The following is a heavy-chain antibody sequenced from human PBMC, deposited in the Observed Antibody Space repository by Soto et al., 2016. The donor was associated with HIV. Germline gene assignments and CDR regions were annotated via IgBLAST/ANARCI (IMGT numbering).Heavy chain of an antibody. J-gene: IGHJ6*02. CDR2: INWNGGST. CDR3: ARDRGYYYGSGSSKAVYYYGMDV. CDR1: GFTFDDYG. D-gene: IGHD3-10*01. V-gene: IGHV3-20*04. Sequence: AASGFTFDDYGMSWVRQAPGKGLEWVSGINWNGGSTGYVDSVKGRFTIFRDNAKNSLYLQMNSLRVEDTALYYCARDRGYYYGSGSSKAVYYYGMDVWGQGTTVTVSS.